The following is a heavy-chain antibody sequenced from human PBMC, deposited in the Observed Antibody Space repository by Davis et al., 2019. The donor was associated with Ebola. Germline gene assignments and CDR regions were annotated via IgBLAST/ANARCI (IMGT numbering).Heavy chain of an antibody. Sequence: AASVKVSCKASGYTFTGYYMHWVRQAPGQGLEWMGRINPNSGGTNYAQKFQGRVTMTRDTSISTAYMELSRLRSDDTAVYYCARVRITVIVVAPLDYWGQGTLVTVSS. V-gene: IGHV1-2*06. D-gene: IGHD3-22*01. CDR3: ARVRITVIVVAPLDY. CDR1: GYTFTGYY. J-gene: IGHJ4*02. CDR2: INPNSGGT.